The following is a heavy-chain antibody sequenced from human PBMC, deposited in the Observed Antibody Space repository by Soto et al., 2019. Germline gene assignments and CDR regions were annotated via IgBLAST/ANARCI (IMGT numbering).Heavy chain of an antibody. Sequence: GGSLRLSCAASGFTFSNAWMSWVRQAPGKGLEWVGRIKSKTDGGTTDYAAPVKGRFTISRDDSKNTLYLQMNSLKTEDTAVYYCTPDRADYYGSGSYYNVYWGQGTLVTVSS. CDR1: GFTFSNAW. CDR2: IKSKTDGGTT. D-gene: IGHD3-10*01. V-gene: IGHV3-15*01. J-gene: IGHJ4*02. CDR3: TPDRADYYGSGSYYNVY.